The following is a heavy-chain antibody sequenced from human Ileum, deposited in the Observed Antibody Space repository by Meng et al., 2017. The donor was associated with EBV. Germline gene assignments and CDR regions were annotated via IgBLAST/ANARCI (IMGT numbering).Heavy chain of an antibody. CDR1: GASVSSNRAA. V-gene: IGHV6-1*01. Sequence: QLTLQHAGPGLVKPSQTLPLTCAISGASVSSNRAAWNWIRQSPSRGLEWLGRTYYRSKWYNDYAVSVKSRITINPDTSKNQFSLQLNSVTPEDTAVYYCARDSSSSAYSPFDYWGQGTLVTVSS. CDR3: ARDSSSSAYSPFDY. CDR2: TYYRSKWYN. J-gene: IGHJ4*02. D-gene: IGHD3-22*01.